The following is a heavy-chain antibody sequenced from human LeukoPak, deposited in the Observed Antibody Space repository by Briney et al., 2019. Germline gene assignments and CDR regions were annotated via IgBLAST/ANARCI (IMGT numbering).Heavy chain of an antibody. CDR3: ARGPPFVVVPAAADY. CDR1: GYTFTSYG. V-gene: IGHV1-18*01. CDR2: ISAYNGNT. D-gene: IGHD2-2*01. J-gene: IGHJ4*02. Sequence: ASVKVSCTASGYTFTSYGISWVRQAPGQGLEWMGWISAYNGNTNYAQKLQGRVTMTTDTSTSTAYMELRSLRSDDTAVYCCARGPPFVVVPAAADYWGQGTLVTVSS.